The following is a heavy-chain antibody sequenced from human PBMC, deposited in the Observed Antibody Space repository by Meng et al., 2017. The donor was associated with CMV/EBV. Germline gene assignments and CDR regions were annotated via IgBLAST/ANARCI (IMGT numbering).Heavy chain of an antibody. CDR3: ARATIFGVAQADAFDI. CDR1: GFTFDDYG. J-gene: IGHJ3*02. D-gene: IGHD3-3*01. V-gene: IGHV3-20*04. Sequence: GESLKISCAASGFTFDDYGMSWVRQAPGKGLEWVSSINWNGGSTGYADSVKGRFTISRDNAKNSLYLQMNSLRAEDTALYYCARATIFGVAQADAFDIWGQGTMVTVSS. CDR2: INWNGGST.